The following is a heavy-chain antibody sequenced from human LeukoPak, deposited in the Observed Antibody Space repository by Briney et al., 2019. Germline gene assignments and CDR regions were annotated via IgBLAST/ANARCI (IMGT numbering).Heavy chain of an antibody. D-gene: IGHD3-3*01. V-gene: IGHV3-23*01. CDR3: AKDRLRFLEWSFDY. CDR1: GFTFSSYA. J-gene: IGHJ4*02. CDR2: ISGSGGST. Sequence: GGSLRLSCAASGFTFSSYAMSWVRQAPGKGLEWVSAISGSGGSTYYADSVRGRFTISRDNSKNTLYLQMNSLRAEDTAVYYCAKDRLRFLEWSFDYWGQGTLVTVSS.